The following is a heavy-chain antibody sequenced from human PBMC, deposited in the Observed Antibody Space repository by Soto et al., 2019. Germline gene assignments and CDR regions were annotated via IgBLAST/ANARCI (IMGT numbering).Heavy chain of an antibody. V-gene: IGHV3-30-3*01. CDR1: GFTFSSYA. CDR2: ISYDGSNK. J-gene: IGHJ4*02. D-gene: IGHD3-10*01. Sequence: QVQLVESGGGVVQPGRSLRLSCAASGFTFSSYAMHWVRQAPGKGLEWVAVISYDGSNKYYADSVKGRFTISRDNSKNTLYLQMNSLRAEDTAVYYCARFYGSGRSFDYWGQGTLVTVSS. CDR3: ARFYGSGRSFDY.